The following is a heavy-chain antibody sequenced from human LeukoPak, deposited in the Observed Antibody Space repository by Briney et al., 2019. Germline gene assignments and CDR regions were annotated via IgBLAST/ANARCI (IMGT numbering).Heavy chain of an antibody. V-gene: IGHV4-4*07. CDR1: GGSISSYY. J-gene: IGHJ4*02. CDR2: IYTCGST. D-gene: IGHD6-13*01. Sequence: PSDTLSLTCTVSGGSISSYYWSWIRQPAGKGLEWIGRIYTCGSTNYNPSLKSRVTMSVDTSKNQFSLKLSSVTAADTAVYYCARMSSSWYGGYFDYWGQGTLVTVSS. CDR3: ARMSSSWYGGYFDY.